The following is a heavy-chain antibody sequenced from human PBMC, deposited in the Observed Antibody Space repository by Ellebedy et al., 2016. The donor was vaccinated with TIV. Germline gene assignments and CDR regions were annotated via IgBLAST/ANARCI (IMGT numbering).Heavy chain of an antibody. V-gene: IGHV1-18*01. D-gene: IGHD4/OR15-4a*01. CDR1: GYTFTNYI. J-gene: IGHJ4*02. CDR3: ARDPGPFGNGAYSPY. CDR2: ISAYNDNT. Sequence: ASVKVSXXASGYTFTNYIITWVRQAPGQGLEWMGWISAYNDNTKYAQNLHDRVTMTTDASTSTAYMELGSLRSDDTAMYYCARDPGPFGNGAYSPYWGQGTLVTVSS.